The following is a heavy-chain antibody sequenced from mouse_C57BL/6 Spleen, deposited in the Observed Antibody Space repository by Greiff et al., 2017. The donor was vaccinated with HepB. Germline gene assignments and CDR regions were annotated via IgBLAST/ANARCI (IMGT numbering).Heavy chain of an antibody. CDR1: GYSITSGYY. J-gene: IGHJ2*01. CDR2: ISYDGSN. Sequence: DVKLVESGPGLVKPSQSLSLTCSVTGYSITSGYYWNWIRQFPGNKLEWMGYISYDGSNNYNPSLKNRISITRDTSKNQFFLKLNSVTTEDTATYYCARYYYYGSSDYWGQGTTLTVSS. V-gene: IGHV3-6*01. CDR3: ARYYYYGSSDY. D-gene: IGHD1-1*01.